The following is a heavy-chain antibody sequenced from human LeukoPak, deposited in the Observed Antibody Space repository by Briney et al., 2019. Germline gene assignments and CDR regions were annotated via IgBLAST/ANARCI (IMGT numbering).Heavy chain of an antibody. J-gene: IGHJ4*02. Sequence: SETLSLTCTVSGGSITSLYGRWIRQPPGGGLEWIGYMYYTGSTNYNPTPKSRVTISVDSSKNQLSLKLSSVTAADTAVYYCAREGGMWCGEFPYFDYWGQGTRVTVSS. CDR1: GGSITSLY. V-gene: IGHV4-59*11. CDR3: AREGGMWCGEFPYFDY. D-gene: IGHD3-10*01. CDR2: MYYTGST.